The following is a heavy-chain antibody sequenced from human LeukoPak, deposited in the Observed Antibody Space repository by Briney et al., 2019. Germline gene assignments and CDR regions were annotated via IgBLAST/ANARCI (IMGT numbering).Heavy chain of an antibody. CDR2: IYSSGST. J-gene: IGHJ4*02. D-gene: IGHD3-3*01. V-gene: IGHV4-59*01. CDR1: GGSISSYY. CDR3: ARAGVELRRALFDY. Sequence: SETLSLTCTVSGGSISSYYWSWIRQPPGKGLEWIGYIYSSGSTNYNPSLKSRVTISVATSKNQFSLKLSSVTAADTAVYYCARAGVELRRALFDYWGQGTLVTVSS.